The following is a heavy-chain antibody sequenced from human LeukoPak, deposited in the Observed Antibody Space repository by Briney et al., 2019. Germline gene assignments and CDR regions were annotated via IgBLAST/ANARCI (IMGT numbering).Heavy chain of an antibody. J-gene: IGHJ4*02. D-gene: IGHD2-2*01. CDR1: GFTFSSYS. CDR3: ARDKDIVVVPAARALFDY. V-gene: IGHV3-21*01. CDR2: ISSSSSYI. Sequence: GSLRLSCAASGFTFSSYSMNWVRQAPGKGLEWVSSISSSSSYIYYADSVKGRFTISRDNAKNSLYLQMNSLRAEDTAVYYCARDKDIVVVPAARALFDYWGQGTLVTVSS.